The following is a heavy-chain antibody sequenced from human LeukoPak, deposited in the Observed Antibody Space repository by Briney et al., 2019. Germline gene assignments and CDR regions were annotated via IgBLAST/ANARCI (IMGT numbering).Heavy chain of an antibody. J-gene: IGHJ4*02. CDR1: GFTSSTYW. V-gene: IGHV3-74*01. CDR2: IKSDGSNS. D-gene: IGHD3-10*01. Sequence: PGGSLRLSCAASGFTSSTYWMHWVRQAPGTGLVWVSRIKSDGSNSNYADCVKGRFTISRDNAKNTLYLQMNSLRAEDTAVYHCVRVGGRSSIGGDCWGQGTLVTVSS. CDR3: VRVGGRSSIGGDC.